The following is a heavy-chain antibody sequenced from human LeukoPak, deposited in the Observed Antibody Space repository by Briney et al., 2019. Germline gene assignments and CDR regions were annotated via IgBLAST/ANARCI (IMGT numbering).Heavy chain of an antibody. D-gene: IGHD6-13*01. J-gene: IGHJ3*02. CDR2: ISSSSRYI. Sequence: GRSLRLSCAASGFTFSSYSMNSVRQAPGKGLEWVSSISSSSRYIYYADSVKGRFTISRDNAKNSLYLQMNSLRAEDTAVYYCARSREGSSSWPDAFDIWGQGTMVTVSS. CDR3: ARSREGSSSWPDAFDI. CDR1: GFTFSSYS. V-gene: IGHV3-21*01.